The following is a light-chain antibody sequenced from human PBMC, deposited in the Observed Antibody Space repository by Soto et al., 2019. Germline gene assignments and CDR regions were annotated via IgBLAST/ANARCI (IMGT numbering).Light chain of an antibody. Sequence: IAMTQSPDSLSVSPGDRLTLSCRASQNIYNNLAWYRHKPGHAPRLLISGASTGATGVPVRFSGSGSGTDFTLTISDVEPEDFAVYYCHQRQSWPRTFGQGTKVDIK. V-gene: IGKV3-15*01. CDR3: HQRQSWPRT. CDR2: GAS. J-gene: IGKJ1*01. CDR1: QNIYNN.